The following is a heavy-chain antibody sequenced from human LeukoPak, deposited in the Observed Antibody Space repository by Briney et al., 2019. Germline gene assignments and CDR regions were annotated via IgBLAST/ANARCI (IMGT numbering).Heavy chain of an antibody. CDR2: IRSKAYGGTT. CDR1: GFTFGDYA. CDR3: TRVGSGSYTLASAFDY. D-gene: IGHD3-10*01. V-gene: IGHV3-49*04. J-gene: IGHJ4*02. Sequence: GGSLRLSCTASGFTFGDYAMSWVRQAPGKGLEWVGFIRSKAYGGTTEYAASVKGRFTISRDDSKSIAYLQMNSLKTEDTAVYYCTRVGSGSYTLASAFDYWGQGTLATVSS.